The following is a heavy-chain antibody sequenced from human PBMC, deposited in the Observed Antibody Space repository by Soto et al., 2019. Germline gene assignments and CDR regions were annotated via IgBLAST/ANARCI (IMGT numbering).Heavy chain of an antibody. CDR2: IRKDASVI. D-gene: IGHD2-2*01. Sequence: EVQLVESGGDLVQPGGSLRLSCAASGFTFSTYWMTWVRQAPGRGLEWVANIRKDASVIHYADSVEGRFTISRDNAKKSLYRQRSSLRAEDTAVYFSARDLSPADGNHCYGAFDIWGQGTVVTVSS. V-gene: IGHV3-7*01. J-gene: IGHJ3*02. CDR3: ARDLSPADGNHCYGAFDI. CDR1: GFTFSTYW.